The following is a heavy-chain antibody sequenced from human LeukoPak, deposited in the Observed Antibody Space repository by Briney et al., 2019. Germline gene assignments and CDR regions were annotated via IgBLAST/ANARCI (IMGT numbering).Heavy chain of an antibody. CDR2: ISGSGGST. J-gene: IGHJ1*01. CDR1: GFTFSRYW. Sequence: GGFLRLSCAASGFTFSRYWMHWVRQAPGKGLEWVSAISGSGGSTYYADSVKGRFTISRDNSKNTLYLQMNSLRAEDTAVYYCARDCAGLTIVRGVIRYWGQGTLVTVSS. D-gene: IGHD3-10*01. CDR3: ARDCAGLTIVRGVIRY. V-gene: IGHV3-23*01.